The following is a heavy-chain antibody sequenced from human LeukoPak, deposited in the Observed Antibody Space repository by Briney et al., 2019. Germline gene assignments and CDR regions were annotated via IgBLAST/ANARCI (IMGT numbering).Heavy chain of an antibody. J-gene: IGHJ4*02. CDR2: IKQDGSEK. CDR3: ARDYEGRADPTEF. Sequence: GGSLRLSCAASGFTFSSYWMSWVRQAPVKGLEWVANIKQDGSEKYYVDSVKGRFTISRDNAKNSLYLQMNSLRAEDTAVYYCARDYEGRADPTEFWGQGTLVTVSP. D-gene: IGHD3-3*01. V-gene: IGHV3-7*01. CDR1: GFTFSSYW.